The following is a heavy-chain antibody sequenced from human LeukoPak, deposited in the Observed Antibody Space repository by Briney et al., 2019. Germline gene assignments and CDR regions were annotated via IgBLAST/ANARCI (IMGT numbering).Heavy chain of an antibody. J-gene: IGHJ2*01. CDR3: ARVVSYYGSAYRLLDL. CDR2: IWFDGSNK. V-gene: IGHV3-33*01. D-gene: IGHD3-10*01. CDR1: GFNFSTNG. Sequence: PGRSLRLSCEASGFNFSTNGMHWVRQAPGKGLEWVALIWFDGSNKHYADSVKGRFTVSRDNSKNTMYLQMNSLSAEDTAVYYCARVVSYYGSAYRLLDLWGRGTLVTVSS.